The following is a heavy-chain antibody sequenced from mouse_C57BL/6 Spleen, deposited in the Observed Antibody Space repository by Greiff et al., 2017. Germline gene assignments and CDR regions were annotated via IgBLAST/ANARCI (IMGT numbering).Heavy chain of an antibody. V-gene: IGHV1-55*01. J-gene: IGHJ3*01. CDR1: GYTFTSYW. CDR2: IYPGSGST. D-gene: IGHD2-4*01. Sequence: QVQLQQPGAELVKPGASVKMSCKASGYTFTSYWITWVKQRPGQGLEWIGDIYPGSGSTNYNEKFKSKATLTVDTSSSTAYMQLSSLTSEDSAVYYCARGGIYYDCDSFAYWGQGTLVTVSA. CDR3: ARGGIYYDCDSFAY.